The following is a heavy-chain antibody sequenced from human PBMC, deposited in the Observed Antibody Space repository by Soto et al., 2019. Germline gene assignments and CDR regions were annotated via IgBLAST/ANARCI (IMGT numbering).Heavy chain of an antibody. D-gene: IGHD3-22*01. CDR1: GFKFDDHT. CDR2: ISWDGDST. Sequence: EVQLVESGGVVVQPGGSLRLSCAASGFKFDDHTMHWVRQAPGKGLEWVSLISWDGDSTYYADSVKGRFTISRDNSKNSLYQQMNSLRTEDTALYYCAKGFYYYDSSGHPPDYWGQGTLVTVSS. CDR3: AKGFYYYDSSGHPPDY. J-gene: IGHJ4*02. V-gene: IGHV3-43*01.